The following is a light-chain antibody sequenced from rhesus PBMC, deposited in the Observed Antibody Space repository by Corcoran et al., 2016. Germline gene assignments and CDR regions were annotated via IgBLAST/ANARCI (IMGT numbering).Light chain of an antibody. V-gene: IGKV1-22*01. CDR3: QHYYGNPFT. J-gene: IGKJ3*01. CDR2: AAS. Sequence: DIQMTQSPSSLSASVGDTVTTTCRASQSISSWLDWYQQKPGNAPKLLIYAASSLQTVIPSRFSGNGVRTDFTLTISSMQPTDSAAYYCQHYYGNPFTFGPETKLDIK. CDR1: QSISSW.